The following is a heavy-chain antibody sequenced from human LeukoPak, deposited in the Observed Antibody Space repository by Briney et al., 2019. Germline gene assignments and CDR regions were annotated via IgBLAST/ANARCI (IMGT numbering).Heavy chain of an antibody. Sequence: NPSQTPSLICTVSGGSISSGGYYWSWIRQHPGKGLEWIGYIYYRGSTYYNPSLKSRVTISVDTSKNQFSLKLSSVTAADTAVYYCAREEDGDYGWSYGMDVWGQGTTVTVSS. J-gene: IGHJ6*02. CDR3: AREEDGDYGWSYGMDV. D-gene: IGHD4-17*01. CDR1: GGSISSGGYY. CDR2: IYYRGST. V-gene: IGHV4-31*03.